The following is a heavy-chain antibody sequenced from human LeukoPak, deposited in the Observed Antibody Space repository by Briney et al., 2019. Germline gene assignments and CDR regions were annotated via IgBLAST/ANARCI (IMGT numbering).Heavy chain of an antibody. Sequence: GGSLRLSCAASGFTFSSYAMHWVRQAPGKGLEWVAVISYDGSNKYYADSVKGRFTISRDNSKNTLYLQMNSLRAEDTAVYYCAKDVITMVRGVGDYWGQGTLVTVSS. CDR3: AKDVITMVRGVGDY. D-gene: IGHD3-10*01. V-gene: IGHV3-30-3*01. CDR1: GFTFSSYA. CDR2: ISYDGSNK. J-gene: IGHJ4*02.